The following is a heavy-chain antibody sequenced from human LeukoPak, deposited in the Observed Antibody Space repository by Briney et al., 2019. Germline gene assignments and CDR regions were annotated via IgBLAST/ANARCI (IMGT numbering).Heavy chain of an antibody. CDR3: AISYYVSSGLDY. Sequence: SQTLSLTCAVSGGSISSGGYSWSWIRQPPGKGPEWIGYIYHSGSTYYNPSLKSRVTISVDRSKNQFSLKLNSVTAADTAVYYCAISYYVSSGLDYWGQGTLVTVSS. CDR2: IYHSGST. J-gene: IGHJ4*02. D-gene: IGHD3-22*01. CDR1: GGSISSGGYS. V-gene: IGHV4-30-2*01.